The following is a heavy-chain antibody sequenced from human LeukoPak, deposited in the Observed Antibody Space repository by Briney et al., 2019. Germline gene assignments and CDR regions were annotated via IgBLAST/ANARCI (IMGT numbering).Heavy chain of an antibody. V-gene: IGHV3-9*01. CDR3: AKGITMIVVAQGDAFDI. CDR1: GFTFDDYA. J-gene: IGHJ3*02. Sequence: GGSLRLSCAASGFTFDDYAMHWVRQAPGKGLEWVSGISWNSGSIGYADSVKGRFTISRDNAKNSLYLQMDSLRAEDTALYYCAKGITMIVVAQGDAFDIWGQGTMVTVSS. D-gene: IGHD3-22*01. CDR2: ISWNSGSI.